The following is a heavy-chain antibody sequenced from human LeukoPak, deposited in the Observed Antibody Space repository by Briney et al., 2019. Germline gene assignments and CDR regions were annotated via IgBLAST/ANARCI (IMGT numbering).Heavy chain of an antibody. CDR1: GFTFNTYA. CDR2: ISESGEST. V-gene: IGHV3-23*01. D-gene: IGHD4-17*01. J-gene: IGHJ4*02. Sequence: GGSLRLSCAASGFTFNTYAMSWVRQAPGKGLEWVSSISESGESTYYADSVKGRFTISRDTSRNTLYLQMNSLRAEDTAVYYCASYFHYGDYASLWYWGQGTLVTVSS. CDR3: ASYFHYGDYASLWY.